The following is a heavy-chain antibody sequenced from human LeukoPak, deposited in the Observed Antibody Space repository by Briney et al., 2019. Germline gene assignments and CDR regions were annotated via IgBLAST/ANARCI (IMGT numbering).Heavy chain of an antibody. CDR1: GGSISSSSYY. Sequence: SETLSLTCTVSGGSISSSSYYWGWIRQPPGKGLGWIGSIYYSGSTYYNPSLKSRVTISVDTSKNQFSLKLSSVTAADTAVYYCARRAVATIDYWGQGTLVTVSS. V-gene: IGHV4-39*01. J-gene: IGHJ4*02. CDR2: IYYSGST. CDR3: ARRAVATIDY. D-gene: IGHD5-12*01.